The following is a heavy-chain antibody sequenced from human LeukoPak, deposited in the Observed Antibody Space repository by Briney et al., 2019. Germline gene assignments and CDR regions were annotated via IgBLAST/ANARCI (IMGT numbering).Heavy chain of an antibody. Sequence: AGGSLRLSCAASGFTFSSYDMHWVRQAPGKGLEWVAVISYDGSNKYYADSVKGRFTISRDNSKNTLYLQMNSLRAEDTAVYYCARGPRSLYYFDYWGQGTLVTVSS. CDR1: GFTFSSYD. CDR2: ISYDGSNK. J-gene: IGHJ4*02. D-gene: IGHD1-14*01. CDR3: ARGPRSLYYFDY. V-gene: IGHV3-30-3*01.